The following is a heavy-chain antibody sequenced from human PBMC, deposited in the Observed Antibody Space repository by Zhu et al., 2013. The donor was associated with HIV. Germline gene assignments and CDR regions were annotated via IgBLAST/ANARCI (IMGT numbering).Heavy chain of an antibody. CDR2: INPSGGST. Sequence: QVQLVQSGAEVKKPGASVKVSCKASGYTFTSYYMVWVRQAPGQGLEWMGVINPSGGSTSYEQKFQGRVTMIRDTSTSTAYMELRNLRSDDTAVYYCARGSGKQWPXGKYYMDGWGKGDHGHRLL. V-gene: IGHV1-46*01. CDR3: ARGSGKQWPXGKYYMDG. J-gene: IGHJ6*03. CDR1: GYTFTSYY. D-gene: IGHD3-10*01.